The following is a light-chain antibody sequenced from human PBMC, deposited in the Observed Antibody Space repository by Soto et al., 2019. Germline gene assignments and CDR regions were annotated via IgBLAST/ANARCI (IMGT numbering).Light chain of an antibody. Sequence: DIQMTQSPSSVSASAGDRVTITCRASQHISSWLAWYQQKPGRAPKLLIYAASTLQSGVPSRFSGSGSGTDFSLTITSLQPEDSATYYCQQADSFPLNFGGGTRWISN. J-gene: IGKJ4*01. CDR3: QQADSFPLN. V-gene: IGKV1-12*01. CDR1: QHISSW. CDR2: AAS.